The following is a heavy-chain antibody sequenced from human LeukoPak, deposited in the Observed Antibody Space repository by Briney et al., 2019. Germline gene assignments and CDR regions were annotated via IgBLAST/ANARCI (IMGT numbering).Heavy chain of an antibody. CDR2: IYYSGST. Sequence: SETLSLTCTVSGGSISSYYWSWIRQPPGKGLEWIGYIYYSGSTNYNPSLKSRVTISVDTSKNQFSLKLSSVTAADTAVYYCARDGYSYGPPAYWGQGTLDTVSS. J-gene: IGHJ4*02. D-gene: IGHD5-18*01. CDR1: GGSISSYY. CDR3: ARDGYSYGPPAY. V-gene: IGHV4-59*01.